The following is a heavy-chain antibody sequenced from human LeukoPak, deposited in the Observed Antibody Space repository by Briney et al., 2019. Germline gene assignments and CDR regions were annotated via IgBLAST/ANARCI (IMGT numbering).Heavy chain of an antibody. V-gene: IGHV4-30-4*01. CDR2: IRHSGSS. D-gene: IGHD6-13*01. Sequence: SETLSLTCTVSGESISSGDYYWSWIRQPPGKGLEWVGFIRHSGSSYHNPSLKSRVTMSVDMSKNQFSLRLSSVTAADTAVYFCARAKVSSWDNPLDYWGQGTLVTVSS. CDR3: ARAKVSSWDNPLDY. J-gene: IGHJ4*02. CDR1: GESISSGDYY.